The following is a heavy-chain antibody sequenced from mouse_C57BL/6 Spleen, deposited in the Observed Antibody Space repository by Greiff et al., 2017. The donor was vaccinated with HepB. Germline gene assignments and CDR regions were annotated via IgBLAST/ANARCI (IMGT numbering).Heavy chain of an antibody. CDR2: IHPNSGST. Sequence: QVQLQQPGAELVKPGASVKLSCKASGYTFTSYWMHWVKQRPGQGLEWIGMIHPNSGSTNYNEKFKSKATLTVDKSSSTAYRQLSSLTSEDSAVYYCARRDYYGYYFDYWGQGTTLTVSS. CDR3: ARRDYYGYYFDY. J-gene: IGHJ2*01. CDR1: GYTFTSYW. D-gene: IGHD1-2*01. V-gene: IGHV1-64*01.